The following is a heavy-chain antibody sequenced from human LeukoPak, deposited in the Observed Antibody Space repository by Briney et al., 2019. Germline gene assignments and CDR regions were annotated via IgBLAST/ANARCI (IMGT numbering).Heavy chain of an antibody. J-gene: IGHJ6*03. CDR2: IYYSGST. Sequence: SETLSLTCTVSGGSISSSSYYWGWIRQPPGKGLEWIGSIYYSGSTYYNPSLKSRDTISVDTSKNQFSLKLSSVTAAATAVYYCATHVGYCTSSSCYYYYYYMDVWGQGTTVTVSS. CDR3: ATHVGYCTSSSCYYYYYYMDV. D-gene: IGHD2-2*01. CDR1: GGSISSSSYY. V-gene: IGHV4-39*01.